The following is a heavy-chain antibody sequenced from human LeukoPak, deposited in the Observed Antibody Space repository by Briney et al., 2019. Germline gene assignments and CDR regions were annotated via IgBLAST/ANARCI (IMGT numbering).Heavy chain of an antibody. CDR1: GGSISSSNW. D-gene: IGHD3-16*01. CDR3: ARHYGP. Sequence: PSGTLSLTCAVSGGSISSSNWWSWVRQPPGKGLEWIGSIYDSGSTYYNPSLKSRVTKSVDTSKNQFSLKLNSVTAADTAVYYCARHYGPWGQGTLVTVSS. J-gene: IGHJ5*02. V-gene: IGHV4-4*02. CDR2: IYDSGST.